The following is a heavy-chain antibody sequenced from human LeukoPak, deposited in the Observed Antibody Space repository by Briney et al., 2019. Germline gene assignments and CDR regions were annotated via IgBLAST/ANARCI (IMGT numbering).Heavy chain of an antibody. V-gene: IGHV5-10-1*01. CDR3: ARHEELERSASNWFDP. J-gene: IGHJ5*02. CDR2: IDPSDSYT. D-gene: IGHD5-24*01. CDR1: GYSFTSYW. Sequence: GESLKISCKGSGYSFTSYWISWVRQMPGKGLEWMGRIDPSDSYTNYSPSFQGHVTISADKSISTAYLQWSSLKASDTAMYHCARHEELERSASNWFDPWGQGTLVTVSS.